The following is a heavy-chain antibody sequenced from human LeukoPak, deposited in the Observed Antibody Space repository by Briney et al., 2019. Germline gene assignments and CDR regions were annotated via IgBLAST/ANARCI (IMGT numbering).Heavy chain of an antibody. CDR1: GGTSSSYA. Sequence: GASVKVSCKASGGTSSSYAISWVRQAPGQGLEWMGRIIPILGIANYAQKFQGRVTITADKSTSTAYMELSSLRSEDTAVYYCARATLRVGATHFDYWGQGTLVTVSS. CDR2: IIPILGIA. D-gene: IGHD1-26*01. CDR3: ARATLRVGATHFDY. J-gene: IGHJ4*02. V-gene: IGHV1-69*04.